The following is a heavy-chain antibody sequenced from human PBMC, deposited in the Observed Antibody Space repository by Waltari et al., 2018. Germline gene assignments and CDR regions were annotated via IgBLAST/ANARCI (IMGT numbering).Heavy chain of an antibody. CDR1: GFTVSSNY. D-gene: IGHD5-18*01. Sequence: EVQLVETGGGLIQPGGSLRLSCAASGFTVSSNYLSWVRQAPGKGLEWVSVIYSGGSTYYADSVKGRFTISRDNSKNTLYLQMNSLRAEDTAVYYCARVRGYSYGWFDYWGQGTLVTVSS. V-gene: IGHV3-53*02. CDR2: IYSGGST. CDR3: ARVRGYSYGWFDY. J-gene: IGHJ4*02.